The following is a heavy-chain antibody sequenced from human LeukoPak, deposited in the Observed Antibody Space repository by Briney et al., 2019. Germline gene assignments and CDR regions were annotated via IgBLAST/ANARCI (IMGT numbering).Heavy chain of an antibody. CDR2: ISGSGGST. V-gene: IGHV3-23*01. CDR3: AKLSDYYDSSGYYRYFDY. D-gene: IGHD3-22*01. Sequence: GGSLRLSCAASGFTFSSYAMSWVRQAPGKGLEWVSAISGSGGSTYYADSVKGRFTISRDNSKNTLYLQMNSLRAEDTAVYYCAKLSDYYDSSGYYRYFDYWGQETLVTVSS. CDR1: GFTFSSYA. J-gene: IGHJ4*02.